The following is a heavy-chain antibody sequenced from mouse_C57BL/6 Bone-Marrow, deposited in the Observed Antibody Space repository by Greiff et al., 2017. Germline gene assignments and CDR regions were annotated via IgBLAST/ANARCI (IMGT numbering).Heavy chain of an antibody. CDR2: IRLKSDNYAT. CDR3: TDLGRVAY. CDR1: GFTFSNYW. Sequence: EVKLMESGGGLVQPGGSMKLSCVASGFTFSNYWMNWVRQSPEKGLEWVAQIRLKSDNYATHYAESVKGRFTISRDDSKSSVYLQMNNLRAEDTGIYYCTDLGRVAYWGQGTLVTVSA. V-gene: IGHV6-3*01. D-gene: IGHD4-1*01. J-gene: IGHJ3*01.